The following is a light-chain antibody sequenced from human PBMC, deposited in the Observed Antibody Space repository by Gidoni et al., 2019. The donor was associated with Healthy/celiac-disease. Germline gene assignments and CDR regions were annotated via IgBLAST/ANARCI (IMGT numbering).Light chain of an antibody. V-gene: IGLV1-51*01. CDR2: DNN. J-gene: IGLJ2*01. CDR3: GTWDSSLSAVV. CDR1: SSNIGNNY. Sequence: QSLLTQPPSVSAAPGQKVTISCSGSSSNIGNNYVSWYQQLPGTAPKLPIYDNNKRPSGIPDRFSGSKSGTSATLGITGLQTGDEADYYCGTWDSSLSAVVFGGGTKLTVL.